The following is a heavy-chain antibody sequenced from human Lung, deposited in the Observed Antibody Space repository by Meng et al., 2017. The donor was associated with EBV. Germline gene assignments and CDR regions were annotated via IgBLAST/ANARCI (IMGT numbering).Heavy chain of an antibody. CDR1: GYAFTNYG. V-gene: IGHV1-18*01. CDR3: ARDYYYDRSYYFDY. CDR2: ISAYNGNT. Sequence: QVQLVESGFELKTPGASVKVSCKASGYAFTNYGISWVGKAPGQGLEWMGWISAYNGNTNYAQKLQGRVTMTTDTSTSTAYMEVRSLRSDDTAVYYCARDYYYDRSYYFDYWGQGTLVTVSS. D-gene: IGHD3-22*01. J-gene: IGHJ4*02.